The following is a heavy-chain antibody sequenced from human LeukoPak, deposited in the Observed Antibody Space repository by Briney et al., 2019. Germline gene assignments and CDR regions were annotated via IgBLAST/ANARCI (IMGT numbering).Heavy chain of an antibody. Sequence: GESLRLSCAASGFTFSSYWMHWVRQAPGKGLEWVSRINSDGSSTSYADSVKGRFTISRDNAKNTLYLQMNSLRAEDTAVYYCARVHYSSGWYLFDYWGRGTLVTVSS. D-gene: IGHD6-19*01. CDR1: GFTFSSYW. J-gene: IGHJ4*02. CDR3: ARVHYSSGWYLFDY. V-gene: IGHV3-74*01. CDR2: INSDGSST.